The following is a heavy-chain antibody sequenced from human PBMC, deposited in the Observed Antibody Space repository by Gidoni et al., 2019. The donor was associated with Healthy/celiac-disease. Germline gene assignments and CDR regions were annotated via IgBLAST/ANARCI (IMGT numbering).Heavy chain of an antibody. CDR3: ARGRGWGMDV. CDR1: GGSISSSSYY. Sequence: QLQLQESGPGLVKPSETLSLTCTVSGGSISSSSYYWGWIRQPPGKGLVWIGSIYYSGPTSDNPSFKIRVTISVDTSKHQFSLKLGSVTAADTAVYYCARGRGWGMDVWGQGTTVTVSS. D-gene: IGHD2-15*01. J-gene: IGHJ6*02. V-gene: IGHV4-39*01. CDR2: IYYSGPT.